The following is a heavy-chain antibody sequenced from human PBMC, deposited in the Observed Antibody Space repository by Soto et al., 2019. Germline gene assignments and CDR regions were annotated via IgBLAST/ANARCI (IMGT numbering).Heavy chain of an antibody. Sequence: QLQLQESGPGLVKPSETLSLTCTVSGGSISSSSYYWGWIRQPPGKGLEWIGSIYYSGSTYYNPSLKSRVTISVDTSKNQFSLKLSSVTAADTAVYYCARLRGYSGYVDAFDIWGQGTMVTVSS. V-gene: IGHV4-39*01. J-gene: IGHJ3*02. CDR2: IYYSGST. D-gene: IGHD5-12*01. CDR1: GGSISSSSYY. CDR3: ARLRGYSGYVDAFDI.